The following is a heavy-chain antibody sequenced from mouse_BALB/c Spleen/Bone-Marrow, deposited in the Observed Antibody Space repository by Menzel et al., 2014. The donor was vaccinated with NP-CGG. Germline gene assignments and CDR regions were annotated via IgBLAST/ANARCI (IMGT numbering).Heavy chain of an antibody. Sequence: VQLQQSGSVLVRPGASVRLSCKASGYTFTNSWIHWAKQRPGQGLEWIGDIHPNSGNTNYNEKFKAKATLTVDTSSSTAYVELSSLTSEDSAVYYCARHHRYAYYFDYWGQGTTLTVSS. CDR3: ARHHRYAYYFDY. J-gene: IGHJ2*01. CDR2: IHPNSGNT. D-gene: IGHD2-14*01. V-gene: IGHV1S130*01. CDR1: GYTFTNSW.